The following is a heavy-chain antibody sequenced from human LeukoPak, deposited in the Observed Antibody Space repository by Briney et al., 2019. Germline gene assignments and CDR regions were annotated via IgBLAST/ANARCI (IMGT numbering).Heavy chain of an antibody. CDR2: IYYRGST. V-gene: IGHV4-39*01. CDR1: GGSISSSTYY. CDR3: ARLGRTYYDFWSGP. Sequence: PSETLSLTCTVSGGSISSSTYYWGWIRQPPGKGLEWIGTIYYRGSTYYNPSLKSRVTISVDTSKKQFSLKLTSVTAADTAVYYCARLGRTYYDFWSGPWGQGTLVTVSS. J-gene: IGHJ5*02. D-gene: IGHD3-3*01.